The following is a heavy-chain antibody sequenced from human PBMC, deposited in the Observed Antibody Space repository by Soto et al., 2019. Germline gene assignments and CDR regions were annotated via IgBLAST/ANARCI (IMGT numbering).Heavy chain of an antibody. CDR2: ISYDGSNK. D-gene: IGHD3-22*01. Sequence: QVQLVESGGGVVQPGRSLRLSCAASGFTFSSYAMHWVRQAPGKGLERGAGISYDGSNKYYADSVKGRVTISRENSKNTLYMQMNSLRAEDTAVYYCARIGPKYSSGYWADAFDIWGQGTMVTVSS. CDR1: GFTFSSYA. V-gene: IGHV3-30-3*01. J-gene: IGHJ3*02. CDR3: ARIGPKYSSGYWADAFDI.